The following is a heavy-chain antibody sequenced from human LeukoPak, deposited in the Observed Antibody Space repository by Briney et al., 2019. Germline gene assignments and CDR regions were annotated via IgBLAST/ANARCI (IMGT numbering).Heavy chain of an antibody. D-gene: IGHD3-10*01. J-gene: IGHJ6*03. V-gene: IGHV4-34*01. CDR1: GGSFSGYY. CDR2: INHSGST. CDR3: ARDPPSGYYYMDV. Sequence: SETLSLTCAVYGGSFSGYYWSWIRQPPGKGLEWIGEINHSGSTNYNPSLKSRVTISVDTSKNQFSLKLSSVTATDTAVYYCARDPPSGYYYMDVWGKGTTVTVSS.